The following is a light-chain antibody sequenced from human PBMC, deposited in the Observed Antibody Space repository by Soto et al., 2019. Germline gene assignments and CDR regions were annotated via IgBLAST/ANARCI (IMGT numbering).Light chain of an antibody. J-gene: IGLJ2*01. Sequence: QSALTQPPSASGSPGQSVTISCTGTNSDIGGYNYISWYQQHPGKAPKLMIYEVSRRPSGVPDRFSGSTSGNTASLTVSGLQAEDEADYYCSSYAGSNTYVVFGGGTKVTVL. CDR3: SSYAGSNTYVV. CDR2: EVS. V-gene: IGLV2-8*01. CDR1: NSDIGGYNY.